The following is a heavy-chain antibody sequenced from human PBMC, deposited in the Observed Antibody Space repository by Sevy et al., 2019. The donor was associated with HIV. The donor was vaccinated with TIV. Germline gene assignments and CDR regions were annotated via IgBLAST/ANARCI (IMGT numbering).Heavy chain of an antibody. CDR1: GFSFSSYW. V-gene: IGHV3-7*01. CDR3: VRAIGAAGSY. D-gene: IGHD6-13*01. CDR2: IKEDGSMI. J-gene: IGHJ4*02. Sequence: GGSLRLSCEASGFSFSSYWMSWVRQAPGTGLEWVANIKEDGSMIYYVDSVKGRFTISRDNAKNSVYLQMTSLRAEDAALYYCVRAIGAAGSYWGQRTLVTVSS.